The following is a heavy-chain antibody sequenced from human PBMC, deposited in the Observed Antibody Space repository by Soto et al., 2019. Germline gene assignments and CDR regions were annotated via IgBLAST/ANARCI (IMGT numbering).Heavy chain of an antibody. CDR3: ARHASPNGLGFDY. J-gene: IGHJ4*02. CDR1: GGSISSSGYY. V-gene: IGHV4-39*01. Sequence: QLQLQESGPGLVNPSETLSLTCTVSGGSISSSGYYWDWIRQSPGKGLEGIANIYYSGTTYFNPSLKSRVTISADTSKNQFSLKLNSVTAADTAVYYCARHASPNGLGFDYWGQGTLVTVSS. CDR2: IYYSGTT. D-gene: IGHD3-16*01.